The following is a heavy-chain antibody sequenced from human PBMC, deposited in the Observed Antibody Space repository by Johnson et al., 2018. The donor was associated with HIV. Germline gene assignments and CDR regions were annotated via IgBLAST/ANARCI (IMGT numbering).Heavy chain of an antibody. CDR2: IASSDSPI. D-gene: IGHD4-11*01. V-gene: IGHV3-11*04. J-gene: IGHJ3*02. CDR1: GFTFSDYY. Sequence: QVQLVESGGGLVKPGGSLRLSCAASGFTFSDYYMSWIRQAPGKGLEWVSYIASSDSPIYYADSVKGRFTISRDNSKNTVYLQMNSRRAEDMAVYYCARPLNHFPSNFDAFDILGQGTMVTVSS. CDR3: ARPLNHFPSNFDAFDI.